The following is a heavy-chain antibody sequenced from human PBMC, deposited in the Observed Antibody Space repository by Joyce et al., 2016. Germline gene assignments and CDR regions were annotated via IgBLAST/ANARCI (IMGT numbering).Heavy chain of an antibody. V-gene: IGHV1-2*06. CDR2: INPYSGVT. Sequence: QVQLVQSGAEVKKPGASVNVSCRTSGYSFTKYPIHWVRQAPGQGLEWMGRINPYSGVTTYAQRFQGRVTMTRDTSISTAYMELRRLRSDDTALYYCARIPSPVGTTDSHWGQGTIITVSS. D-gene: IGHD1-26*01. CDR3: ARIPSPVGTTDSH. J-gene: IGHJ3*01. CDR1: GYSFTKYP.